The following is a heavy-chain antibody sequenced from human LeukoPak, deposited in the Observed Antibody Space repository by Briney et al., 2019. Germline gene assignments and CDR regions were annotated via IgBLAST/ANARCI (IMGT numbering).Heavy chain of an antibody. CDR3: ARGVLGSAAGQFDP. D-gene: IGHD6-13*01. J-gene: IGHJ5*02. V-gene: IGHV1-69*05. CDR1: GGTFSSYA. CDR2: IIPIFGTA. Sequence: ATVKVSCKASGGTFSSYAISWVRQAPGQGLEWIGRIIPIFGTANYAQKFQGRVTITTDESTSTAYMELSSLRSEDTAVYYCARGVLGSAAGQFDPWGQGTLVTVSS.